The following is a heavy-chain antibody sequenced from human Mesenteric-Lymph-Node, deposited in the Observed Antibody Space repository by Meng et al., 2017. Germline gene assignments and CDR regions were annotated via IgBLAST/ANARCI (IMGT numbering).Heavy chain of an antibody. CDR3: ARGSAVRGAPNWFDP. V-gene: IGHV5-51*01. D-gene: IGHD3-10*01. CDR2: IYPGDSDT. Sequence: KVSCKGSGYSFTSYWIGWVRQMPGKGLEWMGIIYPGDSDTRYSPSFQGQVTISADKSISTAYLQWSSLKASDTAMYYWARGSAVRGAPNWFDPWGQGTLVTVSS. J-gene: IGHJ5*02. CDR1: GYSFTSYW.